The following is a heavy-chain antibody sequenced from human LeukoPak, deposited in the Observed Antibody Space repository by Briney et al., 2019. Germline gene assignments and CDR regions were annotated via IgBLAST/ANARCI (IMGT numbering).Heavy chain of an antibody. J-gene: IGHJ4*02. CDR2: INHSGST. Sequence: KPSETLSLTCAVYGGSFSGYYWSWIRQPPGKGLEWIGEINHSGSTNYNPSLKSRVTISVDTSKNQFSLKLSSVTAADTAVYYCADRSSTSCFDYWGQGTLVTVSS. D-gene: IGHD2-2*01. CDR1: GGSFSGYY. CDR3: ADRSSTSCFDY. V-gene: IGHV4-34*01.